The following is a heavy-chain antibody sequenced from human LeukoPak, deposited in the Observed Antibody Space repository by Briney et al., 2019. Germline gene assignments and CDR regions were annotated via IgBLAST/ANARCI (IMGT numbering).Heavy chain of an antibody. CDR2: IYPGDSDT. Sequence: GESLKISCKGSGYSFTSYWIGWVCQMPGKGLEWMGIIYPGDSDTRYSPSFQGQVTISADKSISTAYLQWSSLKASDTAMYYCARRYCSGGSCYPIDAFDIWGQGTMVTVSS. CDR3: ARRYCSGGSCYPIDAFDI. CDR1: GYSFTSYW. D-gene: IGHD2-15*01. J-gene: IGHJ3*02. V-gene: IGHV5-51*01.